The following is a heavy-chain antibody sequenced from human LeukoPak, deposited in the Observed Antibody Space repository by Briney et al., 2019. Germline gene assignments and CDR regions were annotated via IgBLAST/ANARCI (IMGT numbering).Heavy chain of an antibody. V-gene: IGHV3-74*01. CDR3: XXXXLXVTXPIDY. Sequence: GGSLRLSCAASGFTFSSYWMHWVRQAPGKGLEWVSRINNDGSSTSYADSVKGRFTISRDNAKNTLYLQMNSLRAEDTAVYYXXXXXLXVTXPIDYWGQGTLVXVSS. CDR1: GFTFSSYW. J-gene: IGHJ4*02. CDR2: INNDGSST. D-gene: IGHD4-11*01.